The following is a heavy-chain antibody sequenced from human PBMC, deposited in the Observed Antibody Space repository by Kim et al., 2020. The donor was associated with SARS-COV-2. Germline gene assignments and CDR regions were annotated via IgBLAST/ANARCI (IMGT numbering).Heavy chain of an antibody. V-gene: IGHV3-48*03. J-gene: IGHJ4*02. CDR1: GFTFSSYE. CDR3: ARVDPYGDYFSY. CDR2: ISSSGSTI. Sequence: GSLRLSCAASGFTFSSYEMNWVRQAPGKGLEWVSYISSSGSTIYYADSVKGRFTISRDNAKNSLYLQMNSLRAEDTAVYYCARVDPYGDYFSYWAQGTLVTVSS. D-gene: IGHD4-17*01.